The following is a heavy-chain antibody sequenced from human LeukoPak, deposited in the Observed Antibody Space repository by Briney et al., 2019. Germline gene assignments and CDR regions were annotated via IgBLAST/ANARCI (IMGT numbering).Heavy chain of an antibody. D-gene: IGHD1-1*01. CDR3: ARDNEGVDY. J-gene: IGHJ4*02. CDR1: GFTFSSYG. V-gene: IGHV3-33*01. Sequence: GGSLRLSCAASGFTFSSYGVHWVRQAPGKGLEWVAFIWYDGSNKYYADSVKGRFTMSRDNSKNTLYLQMNSLRAEDTAVYYCARDNEGVDYWGQGTLVTVSS. CDR2: IWYDGSNK.